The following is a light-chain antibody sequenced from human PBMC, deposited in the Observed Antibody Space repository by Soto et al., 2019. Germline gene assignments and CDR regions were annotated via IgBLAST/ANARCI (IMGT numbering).Light chain of an antibody. Sequence: EIVLTQSPGTLSLSPGERATLSCRASQSVSSGYLAWYQQKPGQAPRLLIYGASTRATGIPYRFSGSGSGTDFTLTISRLEPEDFAVYYCQQYDISWWTFGQGTKVEIK. CDR1: QSVSSGY. CDR3: QQYDISWWT. J-gene: IGKJ1*01. V-gene: IGKV3-20*01. CDR2: GAS.